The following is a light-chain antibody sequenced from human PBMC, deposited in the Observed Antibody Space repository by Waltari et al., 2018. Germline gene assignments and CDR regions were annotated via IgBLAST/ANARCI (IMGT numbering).Light chain of an antibody. CDR1: QSVTTN. CDR2: GAP. V-gene: IGKV3-15*01. J-gene: IGKJ2*01. Sequence: EIVMAQSPASLSVSPGERAIFSCRASQSVTTNVAWYQQKPGQPPRLLSYGAPTRATDIPARFGGSGSGTEFTLTITSPQSEDVGVYYCHQYNDGPPFNFGQGTKLEIK. CDR3: HQYNDGPPFN.